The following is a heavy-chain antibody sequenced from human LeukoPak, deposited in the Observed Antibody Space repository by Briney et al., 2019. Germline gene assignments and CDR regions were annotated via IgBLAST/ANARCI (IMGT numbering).Heavy chain of an antibody. V-gene: IGHV3-23*01. CDR1: GXTXXSYA. CDR2: INTSGGGT. D-gene: IGHD7-27*01. CDR3: ARDPGGTWGFDY. Sequence: XRLSXXXSGXTXXSYAMXWVRQAPGKGLEWVASINTSGGGTYYADSVKGRFTISRDNSKNTLYLQVNSLRAEDTAIYYCARDPGGTWGFDYWGQGALVTVSS. J-gene: IGHJ4*02.